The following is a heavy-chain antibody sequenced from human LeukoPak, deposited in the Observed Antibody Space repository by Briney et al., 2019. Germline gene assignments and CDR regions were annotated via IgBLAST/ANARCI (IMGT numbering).Heavy chain of an antibody. CDR2: VDPEDGET. Sequence: ASVKVSCRVSGYTFTDYYMHWVQQAPGKGLEWMGLVDPEDGETIYAEKFQGRVTITADTSTDTAYMELSSLRSEDTAVYYCATRLESMVVTPAGIPWGQGTLVTVSS. V-gene: IGHV1-69-2*01. CDR1: GYTFTDYY. J-gene: IGHJ5*02. D-gene: IGHD4-23*01. CDR3: ATRLESMVVTPAGIP.